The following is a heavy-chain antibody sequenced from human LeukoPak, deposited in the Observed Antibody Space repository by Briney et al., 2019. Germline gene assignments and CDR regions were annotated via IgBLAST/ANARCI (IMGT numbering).Heavy chain of an antibody. V-gene: IGHV1-18*01. CDR2: IRAYNGNT. CDR3: ARVAVDLDCSGDTCSSVFNSFDA. J-gene: IGHJ5*02. CDR1: GYMFTSYA. D-gene: IGHD2-15*01. Sequence: ASVRVSCKASGYMFTSYAISWVRRAPGQGLERMGWIRAYNGNTKDEQKFQARVTMTTDTSTSTAYMELRSLRSDDTAVYYCARVAVDLDCSGDTCSSVFNSFDAWGQGSLVTVSS.